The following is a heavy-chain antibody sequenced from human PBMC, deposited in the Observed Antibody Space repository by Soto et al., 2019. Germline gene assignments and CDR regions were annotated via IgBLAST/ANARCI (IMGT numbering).Heavy chain of an antibody. CDR3: TRVSDGPGFSDF. V-gene: IGHV3-74*01. Sequence: HPGGSLRLSCAASGYIFSNYWMHWVRQPPGKEPAWISHVSPDGIGTKHADSVRGRFTISRDNAKNTLYLQMNSLRAEDTAIYYCTRVSDGPGFSDFWGQGILVTVSS. CDR1: GYIFSNYW. D-gene: IGHD3-3*01. J-gene: IGHJ4*02. CDR2: VSPDGIGT.